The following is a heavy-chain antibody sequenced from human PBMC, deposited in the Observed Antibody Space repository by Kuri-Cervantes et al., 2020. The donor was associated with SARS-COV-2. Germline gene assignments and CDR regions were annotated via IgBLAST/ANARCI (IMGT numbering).Heavy chain of an antibody. CDR1: GYTFTSYG. J-gene: IGHJ6*02. V-gene: IGHV1-18*01. Sequence: ASVKVSCKASGYTFTSYGISWVRQAPGQGLEWMGWISAYNGNTNYAQKLQGRVTMTTDTSTSTAYMELSSLRSEDTAVYYCARAKYGSGSYKYYYYYGMDVWGQGTTVTVSS. CDR2: ISAYNGNT. D-gene: IGHD3-10*01. CDR3: ARAKYGSGSYKYYYYYGMDV.